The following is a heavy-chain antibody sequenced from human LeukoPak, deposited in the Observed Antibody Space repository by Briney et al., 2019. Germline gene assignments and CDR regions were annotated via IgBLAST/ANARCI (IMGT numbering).Heavy chain of an antibody. Sequence: EASVKVSCKVSGYTLTELSMHWVRQAPGKGLEWMGGFDPEDGETIYAQKFQGRVTMTEDTSTDTAYMELSSLRSEDTAVYYCASDLVVVADDAFDIWGQGTMVTVSS. D-gene: IGHD2-15*01. CDR2: FDPEDGET. CDR3: ASDLVVVADDAFDI. J-gene: IGHJ3*02. V-gene: IGHV1-24*01. CDR1: GYTLTELS.